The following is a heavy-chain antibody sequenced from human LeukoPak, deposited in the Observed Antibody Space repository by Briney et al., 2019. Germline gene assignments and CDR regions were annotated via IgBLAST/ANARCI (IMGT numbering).Heavy chain of an antibody. CDR3: AKGGQMMVEVARRGAFDI. V-gene: IGHV3-23*01. D-gene: IGHD1-1*01. J-gene: IGHJ3*02. CDR2: ISYSGGTT. CDR1: GFTFSSYA. Sequence: PGASLRLSCAASGFTFSSYAMSWVRQAPGKGLEWVSGISYSGGTTYYADSVKGRFTISRDNSKNTLYLQKNSLRAEDTAVYYCAKGGQMMVEVARRGAFDIWGQGTMVTVSS.